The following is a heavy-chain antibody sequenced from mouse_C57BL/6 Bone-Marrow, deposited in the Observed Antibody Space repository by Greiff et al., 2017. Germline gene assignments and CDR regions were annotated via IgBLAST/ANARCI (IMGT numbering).Heavy chain of an antibody. Sequence: EVQLQQSGAELVRPGASVKLSCTASGFNIKDDYMHWVKQRPEQGLEWIGWIDPENGDTAYASTFQGKATITADTSSNTAYLQLSSLTDEDTADYYGTTGIYYYGSSYGYWGKGTTLTGSS. D-gene: IGHD1-1*01. CDR1: GFNIKDDY. V-gene: IGHV14-4*01. J-gene: IGHJ2*01. CDR2: IDPENGDT. CDR3: TTGIYYYGSSYGY.